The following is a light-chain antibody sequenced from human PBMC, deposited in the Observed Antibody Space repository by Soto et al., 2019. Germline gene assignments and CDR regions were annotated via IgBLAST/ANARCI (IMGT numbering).Light chain of an antibody. V-gene: IGKV3-20*01. CDR2: GAS. CDR1: QSVSSSY. Sequence: EIVLTQSPVTLSLSPGERATLSCRASQSVSSSYLAWYQQKPGQAPRLLTHGASSRATGIPDRFSGSGSGTDFTLTISRLEPEDFAVYYCQQFGSSVTFGPGTKVDIK. J-gene: IGKJ3*01. CDR3: QQFGSSVT.